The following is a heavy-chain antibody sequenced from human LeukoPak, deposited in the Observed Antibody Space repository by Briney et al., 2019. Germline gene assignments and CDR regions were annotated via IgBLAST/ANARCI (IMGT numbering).Heavy chain of an antibody. V-gene: IGHV3-21*01. D-gene: IGHD6-6*01. CDR2: ISSSSSYI. CDR1: GFTFSSYS. J-gene: IGHJ4*02. Sequence: GGSLRLSCAASGFTFSSYSMNWVRQAPGKGLEWVSSISSSSSYIYYADSVKGRFTISRDNAKNSLYLQMNSLRAEDTAVYYCAGPSGSPSIAARNDYWGQGTLVTVSS. CDR3: AGPSGSPSIAARNDY.